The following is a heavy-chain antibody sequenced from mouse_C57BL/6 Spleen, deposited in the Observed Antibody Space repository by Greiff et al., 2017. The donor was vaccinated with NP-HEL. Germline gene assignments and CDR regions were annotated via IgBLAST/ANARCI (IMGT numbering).Heavy chain of an antibody. CDR1: GYTFTSYW. D-gene: IGHD2-3*01. Sequence: VQLQQSGAELVKPGASVKLSCKASGYTFTSYWMHWVKQRPGQGLEWIGMIHPNSGSTNYNEKFKSKATLTVDKSSSTAYMQLSSLTSEDSAVYYCARSFYDGYYPLDYWGQGTTLTVSS. V-gene: IGHV1-64*01. J-gene: IGHJ2*01. CDR2: IHPNSGST. CDR3: ARSFYDGYYPLDY.